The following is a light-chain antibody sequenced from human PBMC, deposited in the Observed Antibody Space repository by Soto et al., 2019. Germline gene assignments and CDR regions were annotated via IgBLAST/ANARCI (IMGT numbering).Light chain of an antibody. J-gene: IGLJ1*01. CDR2: DVD. CDR1: SSDVGGYNY. Sequence: QSVLTQPRSVSGSPGQSVTISCTGTSSDVGGYNYVSWYQHHPGKAPKLVIYDVDKRPSGVPGRFYGSKSGNKASLTISGLQAEDEADYYCCSYAGSYPFVFGTGTKVTVL. V-gene: IGLV2-11*01. CDR3: CSYAGSYPFV.